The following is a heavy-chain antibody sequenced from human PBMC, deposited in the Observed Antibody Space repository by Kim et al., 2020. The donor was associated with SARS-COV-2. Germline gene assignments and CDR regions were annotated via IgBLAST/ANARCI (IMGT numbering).Heavy chain of an antibody. D-gene: IGHD3-10*01. CDR2: IYYSGST. J-gene: IGHJ5*02. Sequence: SETLSLTCTVSGGSISSSSYYWGWIRQPPGKGLEWIGSIYYSGSTYYNPSLKSRVTISVDTSKNQFSLKLSSVTAADTVVYYCARLPMVRGVIGWFDPWGQEPWSPSPQ. CDR1: GGSISSSSYY. V-gene: IGHV4-39*01. CDR3: ARLPMVRGVIGWFDP.